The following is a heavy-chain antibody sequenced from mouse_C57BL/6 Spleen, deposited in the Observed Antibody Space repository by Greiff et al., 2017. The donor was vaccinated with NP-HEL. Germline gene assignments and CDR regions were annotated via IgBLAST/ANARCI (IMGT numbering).Heavy chain of an antibody. CDR1: GYSITSGYY. V-gene: IGHV3-6*01. Sequence: ESGPGLVKPSQSLSLTCSVTGYSITSGYYWNWIRQFPGNKLEWMGYISYDGSNNYNPSLKNRISITRDTSKNQFFLKLNSVTTEDTATYYCASGRVYYGNYVFAYWGQGTLVTVSA. CDR2: ISYDGSN. CDR3: ASGRVYYGNYVFAY. J-gene: IGHJ3*01. D-gene: IGHD2-1*01.